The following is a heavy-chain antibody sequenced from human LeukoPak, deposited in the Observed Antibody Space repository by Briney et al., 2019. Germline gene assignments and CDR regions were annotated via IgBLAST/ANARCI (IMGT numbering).Heavy chain of an antibody. CDR2: IYTSGST. Sequence: SETLSLTCTVSGGSISSYYWSWIRQPPGKGLEWIGYIYTSGSTNYNPSLKSRVTISVDTSKNKFSLKLSSVTAADTAVYYCARHVFDILTGYSIPYFDYWGQGTLVTVSS. D-gene: IGHD3-9*01. CDR1: GGSISSYY. J-gene: IGHJ4*02. V-gene: IGHV4-4*09. CDR3: ARHVFDILTGYSIPYFDY.